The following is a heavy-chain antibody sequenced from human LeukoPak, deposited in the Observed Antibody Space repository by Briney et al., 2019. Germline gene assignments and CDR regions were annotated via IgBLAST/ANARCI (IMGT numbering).Heavy chain of an antibody. CDR2: ISSSSSYI. V-gene: IGHV3-21*01. D-gene: IGHD3-22*01. J-gene: IGHJ5*02. Sequence: GGSLRLSCAASGFTFSSYSMNWVRQAPGKGLEWVSSISSSSSYIYYADSVKGRFTISRDNAKNSLYLQMNSLRAEDTAVYYCARDVYYDSSAQEWFDPWGQGTLVTVPS. CDR3: ARDVYYDSSAQEWFDP. CDR1: GFTFSSYS.